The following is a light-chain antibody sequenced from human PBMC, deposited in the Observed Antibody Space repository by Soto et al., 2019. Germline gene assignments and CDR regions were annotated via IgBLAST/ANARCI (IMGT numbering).Light chain of an antibody. Sequence: DIKMTQSPSSMSASLGDSGTITCRESQGIYNYLAWYQQKPGKAPTLLIYAASTLEAGVPSRFSGSGSGTEFTLTISSLQPEDFATYYCHKYNSALLTFGGGTRLEIK. CDR1: QGIYNY. CDR3: HKYNSALLT. CDR2: AAS. J-gene: IGKJ5*01. V-gene: IGKV1-27*01.